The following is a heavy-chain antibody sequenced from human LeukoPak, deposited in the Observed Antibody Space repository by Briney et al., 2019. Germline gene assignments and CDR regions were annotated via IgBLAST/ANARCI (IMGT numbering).Heavy chain of an antibody. CDR3: ARVTHDYGDYNWFDP. Sequence: PGGSLRLSCAASGFTFDDYAMHWVRQAPGKGLEWVSLISWDGGSTYYADSVKGRLTISRDNSKNSLYLQMNSLRAEDTAVYYCARVTHDYGDYNWFDPWGQGTLVTVSS. V-gene: IGHV3-43D*03. CDR1: GFTFDDYA. CDR2: ISWDGGST. J-gene: IGHJ5*02. D-gene: IGHD4-17*01.